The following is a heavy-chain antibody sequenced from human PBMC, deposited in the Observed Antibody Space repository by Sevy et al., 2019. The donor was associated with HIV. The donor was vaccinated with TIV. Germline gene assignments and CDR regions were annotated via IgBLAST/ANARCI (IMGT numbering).Heavy chain of an antibody. Sequence: ASVKVSCKASGYTFTSYGISWVRQAPGQGLEWMGWISAYNGNTNYAQKLQGRVTMTTDTSTSTAYMELRSLRSDDTAVYYCARAGGDCSGGSCYSNWFDPWGQGTLVTVSS. V-gene: IGHV1-18*01. D-gene: IGHD2-15*01. J-gene: IGHJ5*02. CDR3: ARAGGDCSGGSCYSNWFDP. CDR1: GYTFTSYG. CDR2: ISAYNGNT.